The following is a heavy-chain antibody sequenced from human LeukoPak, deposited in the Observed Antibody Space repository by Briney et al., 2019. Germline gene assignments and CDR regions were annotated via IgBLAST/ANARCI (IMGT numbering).Heavy chain of an antibody. D-gene: IGHD3-16*02. J-gene: IGHJ4*02. CDR1: GYTFTKSY. V-gene: IGHV1-69*13. CDR2: IIPIFGTA. Sequence: SVKVSCKASGYTFTKSYIHWVRQAPGQRLEWMGGIIPIFGTANYAQKFQGRVTITADESTSTAYMELSSLRSEDTAVYYCARGDDYVWGSYRSYYFDYWGQGTLVTVSS. CDR3: ARGDDYVWGSYRSYYFDY.